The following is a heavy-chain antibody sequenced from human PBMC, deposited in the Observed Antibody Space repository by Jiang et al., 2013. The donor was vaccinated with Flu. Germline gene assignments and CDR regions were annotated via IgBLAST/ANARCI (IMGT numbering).Heavy chain of an antibody. CDR3: ATDNHSNWNYLNAFDI. D-gene: IGHD1-7*01. CDR1: YTLTELS. Sequence: YTLTELSMHWVRQAPGKGLEWMGGFDPEDGETIYAQKFQGRVTMTEDTSTDTAYMELSSLRSEDTAVYYCATDNHSNWNYLNAFDIWGQGTMVTVSS. J-gene: IGHJ3*02. CDR2: FDPEDGET. V-gene: IGHV1-24*01.